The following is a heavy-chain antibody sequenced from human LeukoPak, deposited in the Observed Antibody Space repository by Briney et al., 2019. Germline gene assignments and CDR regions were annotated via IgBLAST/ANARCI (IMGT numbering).Heavy chain of an antibody. CDR1: GGSFSGYY. J-gene: IGHJ3*02. Sequence: SETLSLTCAVYGGSFSGYYWSWIRQPPGKGLEWIGEINHSGSTNYNPSLKSRVTRSVDTSKNQFSLKLSSVTAADTAVYYCAIPGYCSSTSCYVYAFDIWGQGTMVTVSS. V-gene: IGHV4-34*01. CDR2: INHSGST. D-gene: IGHD2-2*01. CDR3: AIPGYCSSTSCYVYAFDI.